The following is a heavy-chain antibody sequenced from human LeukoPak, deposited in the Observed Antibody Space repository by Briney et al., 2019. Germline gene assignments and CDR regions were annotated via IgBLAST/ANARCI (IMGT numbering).Heavy chain of an antibody. J-gene: IGHJ4*02. D-gene: IGHD3-9*01. CDR3: ARFHQVLRYFDWPKYYFDY. CDR2: IYYSGST. CDR1: GGSISSGDYY. Sequence: SETLSLTCTVSGGSISSGDYYWSWIRQPPGKGLEWIGYIYYSGSTYYNPSLKSRVTISVDTSKNQFSLKLSSVTAADTAVYYCARFHQVLRYFDWPKYYFDYWGRGTLVTVSS. V-gene: IGHV4-30-4*01.